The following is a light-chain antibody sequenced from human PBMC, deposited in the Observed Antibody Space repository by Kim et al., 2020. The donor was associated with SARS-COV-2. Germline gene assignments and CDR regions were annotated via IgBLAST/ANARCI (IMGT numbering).Light chain of an antibody. Sequence: PGQTARITCSGDELVHNDTSCYKQKPGQSPVLLMYQDSQRPSGIPERFSGSNSGSTATLIISGTQAMDEADYYCQAWDSSTAVVFGGGTQLTVL. V-gene: IGLV3-1*01. CDR2: QDS. CDR1: ELVHND. J-gene: IGLJ2*01. CDR3: QAWDSSTAVV.